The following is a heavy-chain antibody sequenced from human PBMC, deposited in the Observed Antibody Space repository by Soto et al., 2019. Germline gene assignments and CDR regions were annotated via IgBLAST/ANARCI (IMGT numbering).Heavy chain of an antibody. CDR1: GFTFSTYA. J-gene: IGHJ4*02. CDR3: AKDREGVLSGTTFES. V-gene: IGHV3-23*01. D-gene: IGHD6-13*01. Sequence: EVQLLESGGGLVQPGGSLRLSCAASGFTFSTYAMTWVRQAPGRGLEWVSTISGSSGDTYYADSVKGRFTISRDNSKNTLYLQMNSLRAEETAVYFCAKDREGVLSGTTFESWGQGTLVAVSS. CDR2: ISGSSGDT.